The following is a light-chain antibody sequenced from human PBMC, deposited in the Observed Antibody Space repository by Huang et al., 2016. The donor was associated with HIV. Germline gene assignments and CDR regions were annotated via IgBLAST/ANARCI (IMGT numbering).Light chain of an antibody. J-gene: IGKJ4*01. Sequence: DIVLTQSPATLSLSPGQRATLSCRASQNINNYLVWYQQKPGQAPRLLLYESFNRATGIPARFSCSGSGTDFTLTINTLEPEDFAVYYCQQRGAWPLTFGGGTKVEIK. CDR2: ESF. CDR1: QNINNY. CDR3: QQRGAWPLT. V-gene: IGKV3-11*01.